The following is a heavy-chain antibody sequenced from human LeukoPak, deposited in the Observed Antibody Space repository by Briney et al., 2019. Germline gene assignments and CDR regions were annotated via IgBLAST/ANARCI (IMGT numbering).Heavy chain of an antibody. J-gene: IGHJ4*02. V-gene: IGHV1-2*06. CDR3: ARSEGATYYFDY. D-gene: IGHD1-26*01. CDR2: INPNSGGT. CDR1: GYTFTGYY. Sequence: RASVKVSCKASGYTFTGYYMHWVRQAPGQGLEWMGRINPNSGGTNYAQKFQGRVTMTRDTSISTVYMELSRLRSDDTAVYYCARSEGATYYFDYWGQGTLVTVSS.